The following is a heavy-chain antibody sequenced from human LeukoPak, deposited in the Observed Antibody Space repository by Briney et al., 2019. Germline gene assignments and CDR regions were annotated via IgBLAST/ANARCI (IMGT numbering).Heavy chain of an antibody. CDR3: ARDQLRWGTIIVGASWWFDP. D-gene: IGHD3-22*01. J-gene: IGHJ5*02. Sequence: ASVKVSCKASGGTFSSYAISWVRQAPGQGLEWMGGIIPIFGTANYAQKFQGRVTITTDESTSTAYMELSSLRSEDTAVYYCARDQLRWGTIIVGASWWFDPWGQGTLVTVSS. CDR2: IIPIFGTA. CDR1: GGTFSSYA. V-gene: IGHV1-69*05.